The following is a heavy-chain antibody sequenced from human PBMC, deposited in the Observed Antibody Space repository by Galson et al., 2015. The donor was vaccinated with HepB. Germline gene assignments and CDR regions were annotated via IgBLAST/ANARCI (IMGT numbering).Heavy chain of an antibody. CDR2: ISAYNGNT. Sequence: SVKVSCKASGYTFTSYGISWVRQAPGQGLEWMGWISAYNGNTNYAQKLQGRVTMTTDTSTSTAYMELRSLRSDDTAVYYCARFGENYYGSGSYGDFYFDYWGQGTLVTVSS. V-gene: IGHV1-18*04. D-gene: IGHD3-10*01. J-gene: IGHJ4*02. CDR1: GYTFTSYG. CDR3: ARFGENYYGSGSYGDFYFDY.